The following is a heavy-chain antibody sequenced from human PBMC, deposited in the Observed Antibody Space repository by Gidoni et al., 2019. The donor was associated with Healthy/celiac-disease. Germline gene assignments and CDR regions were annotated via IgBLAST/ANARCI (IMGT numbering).Heavy chain of an antibody. CDR1: GGTFSSYA. Sequence: QVQLVQSGAEVKKPGSSVKVSCKASGGTFSSYAISWVRQAPGQGLEWMGGIIPIFGTANYAQKFQGRVTITADKSTSTAYMELSSLRSEDTAVYYCARDPDIVVVPAAIPYYYGMDVWGQGTTVTVSS. CDR2: IIPIFGTA. J-gene: IGHJ6*02. D-gene: IGHD2-2*02. CDR3: ARDPDIVVVPAAIPYYYGMDV. V-gene: IGHV1-69*06.